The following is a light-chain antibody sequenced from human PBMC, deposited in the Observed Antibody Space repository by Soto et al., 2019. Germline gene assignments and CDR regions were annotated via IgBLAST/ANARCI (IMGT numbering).Light chain of an antibody. Sequence: EIVLTQSPGTLSLSPGERATLSCRASQSVSSYLAWYQQKPGQAPRLLIYDASNRATGIPARFSGSGSGTDFTLTISSLEPEDFAVYYCQQRSNWPTFGPGTKVEIK. CDR3: QQRSNWPT. V-gene: IGKV3-11*01. CDR2: DAS. J-gene: IGKJ1*01. CDR1: QSVSSY.